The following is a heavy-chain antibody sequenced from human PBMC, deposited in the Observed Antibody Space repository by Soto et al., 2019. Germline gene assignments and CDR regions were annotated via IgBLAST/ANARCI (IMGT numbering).Heavy chain of an antibody. J-gene: IGHJ4*01. CDR1: GDSISSYY. V-gene: IGHV4-59*08. D-gene: IGHD3-16*01. Sequence: PSETLSLTCAVSGDSISSYYWGWIRQPPGKGLEWMGYISYSGSTNYNPSLKSRVTISSDTTKNQLSLKLSSVTAADTAVYYCARSKSAYTTTYWGHGTLVTV. CDR2: ISYSGST. CDR3: ARSKSAYTTTY.